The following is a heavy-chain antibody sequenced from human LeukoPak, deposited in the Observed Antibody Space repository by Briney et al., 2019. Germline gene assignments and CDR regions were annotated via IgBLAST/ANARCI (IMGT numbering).Heavy chain of an antibody. CDR3: ARLVRFSSGYFDY. CDR2: IYYSGST. Sequence: SETLSLTCTVSGGSISSYYWTWIRQPPGKGLEWIGYIYYSGSTNYNPSLKSRVTISVDTSKNQFSLKLSSVTAADTAVYYCARLVRFSSGYFDYWGQGTLVTVSS. D-gene: IGHD6-6*01. J-gene: IGHJ4*02. CDR1: GGSISSYY. V-gene: IGHV4-59*01.